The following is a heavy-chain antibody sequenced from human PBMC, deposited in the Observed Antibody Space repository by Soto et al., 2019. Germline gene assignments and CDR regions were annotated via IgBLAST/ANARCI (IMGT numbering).Heavy chain of an antibody. CDR1: GGTFSSYA. Sequence: GASVKVSCKASGGTFSSYAISWVRQAPGQGLEWMGGIIPIFGTANYAQKFQGRVTITADESTSTAYMELSSLRSEGTAVYYCAREEDYGDYAPESWGMDVWGQGTTVTVSS. CDR3: AREEDYGDYAPESWGMDV. D-gene: IGHD4-17*01. CDR2: IIPIFGTA. V-gene: IGHV1-69*13. J-gene: IGHJ6*02.